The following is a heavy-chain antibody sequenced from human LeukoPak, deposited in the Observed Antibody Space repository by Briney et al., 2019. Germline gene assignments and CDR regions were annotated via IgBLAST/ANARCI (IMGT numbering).Heavy chain of an antibody. Sequence: PSETLSLTCTVSGGSISSYYWSWIRQPPGKGLEWIGEINHSGSTNYNPSLKSRVTFSVDTSKNQFSLKLSSVTAADTAVYYCARVGRAADGVYSWFDPWGQGTLVTVSS. CDR3: ARVGRAADGVYSWFDP. D-gene: IGHD6-13*01. J-gene: IGHJ5*02. CDR2: INHSGST. V-gene: IGHV4-34*01. CDR1: GGSISSYY.